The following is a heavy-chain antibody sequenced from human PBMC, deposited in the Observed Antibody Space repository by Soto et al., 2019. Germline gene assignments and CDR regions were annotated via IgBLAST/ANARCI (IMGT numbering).Heavy chain of an antibody. J-gene: IGHJ4*02. D-gene: IGHD3-3*01. CDR3: ARDDDSVFDIDF. CDR1: GYSFTNYW. V-gene: IGHV5-10-1*01. CDR2: IDPSDSYT. Sequence: PGESLKISCKGSGYSFTNYWISWVRQMPGKGLEWMGRIDPSDSYTIYSPSFQGHVTISADKSISTAYLQWSSLQASDTAMYYCARDDDSVFDIDFWGQGTLVTVSS.